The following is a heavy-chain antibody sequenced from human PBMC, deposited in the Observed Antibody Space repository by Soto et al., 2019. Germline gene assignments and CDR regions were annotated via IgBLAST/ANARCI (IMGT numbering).Heavy chain of an antibody. Sequence: SVKVSCKASGGTFSSYAISWVRQAPGQGLEWMGGIIPIFGTANYAQKFQGRVTITADESTSTAYMELSSVTAADTAVYYCASSRYSGYDHTLGMDVWGQGTTVTVSS. CDR3: ASSRYSGYDHTLGMDV. D-gene: IGHD5-12*01. V-gene: IGHV1-69*13. CDR2: IIPIFGTA. J-gene: IGHJ6*02. CDR1: GGTFSSYA.